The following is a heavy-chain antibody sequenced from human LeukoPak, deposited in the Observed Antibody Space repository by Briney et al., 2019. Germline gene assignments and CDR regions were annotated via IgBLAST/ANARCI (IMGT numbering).Heavy chain of an antibody. Sequence: GGSLRLSCAASGFTFSSYGIHWVRQAPGKGLEWVAFIRYDGSHKYYADSVKGRFTISRDNSKNTLYLQMNSLRAEDTAVYYCAKDPLPDSMVPYYFDYWGQGTLVTVSS. CDR1: GFTFSSYG. D-gene: IGHD3-10*01. J-gene: IGHJ4*02. CDR2: IRYDGSHK. V-gene: IGHV3-30*02. CDR3: AKDPLPDSMVPYYFDY.